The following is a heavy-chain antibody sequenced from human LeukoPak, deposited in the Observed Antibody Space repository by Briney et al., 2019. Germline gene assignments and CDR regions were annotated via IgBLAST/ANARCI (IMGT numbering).Heavy chain of an antibody. CDR1: GFTFDDYA. J-gene: IGHJ4*02. CDR2: ISWDGGGT. CDR3: AKDMAAYYYASGNIDY. V-gene: IGHV3-43D*03. Sequence: GGSLRLSCADSGFTFDDYAMHWVRQAPGKGLEWVSLISWDGGGTYYADTVKGRFTISRDNSKNSLYLQMNSLRAEDTALYYCAKDMAAYYYASGNIDYWGQGTLVTVSS. D-gene: IGHD3-10*01.